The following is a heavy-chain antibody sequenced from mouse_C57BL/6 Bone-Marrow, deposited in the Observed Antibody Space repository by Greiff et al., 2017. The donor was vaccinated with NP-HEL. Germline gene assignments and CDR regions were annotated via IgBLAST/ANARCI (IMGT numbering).Heavy chain of an antibody. V-gene: IGHV1-55*01. CDR2: IYPGSGST. J-gene: IGHJ3*01. CDR1: GYTFTSYW. CDR3: ARRGDATSWFAY. D-gene: IGHD2-13*01. Sequence: AQLQQPGAELVKPGASVKMSCKASGYTFTSYWITWVKQRPGQGLEWIGDIYPGSGSTNYNEKFKSKATLTVDTSSSTAYMQLSSLTSEDSAVYYCARRGDATSWFAYWGQGTLVTVSA.